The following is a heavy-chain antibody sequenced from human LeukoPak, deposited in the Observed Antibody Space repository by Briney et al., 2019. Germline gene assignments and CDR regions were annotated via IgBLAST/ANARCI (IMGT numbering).Heavy chain of an antibody. J-gene: IGHJ4*02. CDR3: ARPNDYGYYFDY. V-gene: IGHV5-51*01. D-gene: IGHD4-17*01. CDR2: IYPGDSDT. CDR1: GYSFSKCW. Sequence: GESLKISCKGSGYSFSKCWIGWVRQMPGKGLEWMGIIYPGDSDTRYSPSFQGQVTISVDKSISTAYLQWSSLKASDTAMYYCARPNDYGYYFDYWGQGTLVTVSS.